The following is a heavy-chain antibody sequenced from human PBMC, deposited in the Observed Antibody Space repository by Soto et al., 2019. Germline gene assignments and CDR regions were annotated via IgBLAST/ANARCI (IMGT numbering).Heavy chain of an antibody. Sequence: PSETLSLTXTVSGGSISSSSYYWGWIRQPPGKGLEWIGSIYYSGSTYYNPSLKSRVTISVDTSKNQFSLKLSSVTAADTAVYYRARHEKGDNYPPTGFDYWGQGTLVTVSS. CDR3: ARHEKGDNYPPTGFDY. CDR1: GGSISSSSYY. J-gene: IGHJ4*02. D-gene: IGHD1-1*01. CDR2: IYYSGST. V-gene: IGHV4-39*01.